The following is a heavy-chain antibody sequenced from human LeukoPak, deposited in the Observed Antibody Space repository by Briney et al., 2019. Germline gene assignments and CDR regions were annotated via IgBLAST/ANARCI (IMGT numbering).Heavy chain of an antibody. J-gene: IGHJ2*01. D-gene: IGHD2-21*02. Sequence: SETLSLTCTVSGGSISNYYWSWIRQPAGKGLEWIGRVYSSGSTNYNPSLKSRVTTSVDTSKNQFSLKLSSVTAADTAVYYCARHYCGGDCYSRWYFDLWGRGTLVTVSS. V-gene: IGHV4-4*07. CDR3: ARHYCGGDCYSRWYFDL. CDR2: VYSSGST. CDR1: GGSISNYY.